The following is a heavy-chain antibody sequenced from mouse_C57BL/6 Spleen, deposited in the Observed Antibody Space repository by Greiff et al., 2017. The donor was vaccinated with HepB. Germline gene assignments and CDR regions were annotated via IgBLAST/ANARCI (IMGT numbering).Heavy chain of an antibody. CDR2: IYIGNGYT. V-gene: IGHV1-58*01. CDR1: GYTFTSYG. D-gene: IGHD6-1*01. J-gene: IGHJ1*03. CDR3: ARIGSKGYWYFDV. Sequence: DVKLVESGAELVRPGSSVKMSCKTSGYTFTSYGIHWVKQRPGQGLEWIGYIYIGNGYTEYNEKFKGKATLTSDTSSSTAYMQLSSLTSEDAAIYFCARIGSKGYWYFDVWGTGTTVTFSS.